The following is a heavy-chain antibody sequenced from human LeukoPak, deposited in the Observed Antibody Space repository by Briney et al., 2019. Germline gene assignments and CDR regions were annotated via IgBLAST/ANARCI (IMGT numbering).Heavy chain of an antibody. D-gene: IGHD3-9*01. CDR1: GGSISSSSYY. J-gene: IGHJ4*02. CDR3: ASSRLSYYDILTGYYSPSLFDY. Sequence: PSETLSLTCTVSGGSISSSSYYWGWIPQPPGKGLEWIVSIYDSGSTYYNPSLKSRVTISVDTSKNQFSLKLSSVTAADTAVYYCASSRLSYYDILTGYYSPSLFDYWGQGTLVTVSS. CDR2: IYDSGST. V-gene: IGHV4-39*07.